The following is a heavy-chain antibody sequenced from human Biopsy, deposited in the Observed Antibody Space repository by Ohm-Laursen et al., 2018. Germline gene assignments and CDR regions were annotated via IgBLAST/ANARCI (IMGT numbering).Heavy chain of an antibody. V-gene: IGHV4-4*09. Sequence: ETLSLTCTVSGVSTTAYYWSWIRQPPGKGLECIGNIHHSGSTNYNPSLKSRITITANTSKNQSSLILSIVTAADTAVYYCARMDCSGGSCHYYSYGMDVWGQGTTVTVSS. CDR2: IHHSGST. D-gene: IGHD2-15*01. CDR3: ARMDCSGGSCHYYSYGMDV. J-gene: IGHJ6*02. CDR1: GVSTTAYY.